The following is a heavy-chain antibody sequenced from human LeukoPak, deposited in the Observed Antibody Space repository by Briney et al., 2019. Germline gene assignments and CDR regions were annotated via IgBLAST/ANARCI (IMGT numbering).Heavy chain of an antibody. Sequence: KPSHTLSPVCSVSAGSIDGYYSGWIRHPPRKGLELIGDISYSGSTSYDPSLNRRVTISVHTKQFSLALSSVTGADTAVYYCAREHPGAFDMGGEGTMVTVSS. D-gene: IGHD7-27*01. CDR2: ISYSGST. CDR1: AGSIDGYY. J-gene: IGHJ3*02. CDR3: AREHPGAFDM. V-gene: IGHV4-59*01.